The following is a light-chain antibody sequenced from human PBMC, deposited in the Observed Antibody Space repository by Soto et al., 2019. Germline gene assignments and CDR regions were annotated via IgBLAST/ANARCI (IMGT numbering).Light chain of an antibody. Sequence: SSNIGSNTVSWYQQVPGTAPKLLIYSNNQRPSGVPDRFSGSKSGTSASLATSGLQSEDEADYYCAAWDDSLNALVFGTGTKVTVL. CDR3: AAWDDSLNALV. CDR2: SNN. V-gene: IGLV1-44*01. CDR1: SSNIGSNT. J-gene: IGLJ1*01.